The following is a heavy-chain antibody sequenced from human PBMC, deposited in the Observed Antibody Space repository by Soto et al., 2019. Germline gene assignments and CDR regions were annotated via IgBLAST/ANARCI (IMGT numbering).Heavy chain of an antibody. CDR3: ASSIAAAGYYYYYGMDV. CDR1: GDSVSSNSAA. CDR2: TYYRSKWYN. V-gene: IGHV6-1*01. Sequence: SQTLSLTCAISGDSVSSNSAAWNWIRQSPSRGLEWLGRTYYRSKWYNDYAVSVKSRITINPDTSKNQFSLQLNSVTPEDTAVYYCASSIAAAGYYYYYGMDVWGQGTTVTVSS. J-gene: IGHJ6*02. D-gene: IGHD6-13*01.